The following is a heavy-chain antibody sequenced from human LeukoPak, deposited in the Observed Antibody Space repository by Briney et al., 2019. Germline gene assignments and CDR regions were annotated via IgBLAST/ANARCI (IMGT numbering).Heavy chain of an antibody. J-gene: IGHJ4*02. CDR3: ARRDSSSWFHFDY. V-gene: IGHV4-39*01. Sequence: PSDTLSLTCTVSGGSISSSSYYWGWIRQPPGKGLEWIGRIYYSGSPYYNPPLKSRVTISVDTSKNQFSLKLSSVTAADAAVYYCARRDSSSWFHFDYWGQGTLVTVSS. CDR2: IYYSGSP. CDR1: GGSISSSSYY. D-gene: IGHD6-13*01.